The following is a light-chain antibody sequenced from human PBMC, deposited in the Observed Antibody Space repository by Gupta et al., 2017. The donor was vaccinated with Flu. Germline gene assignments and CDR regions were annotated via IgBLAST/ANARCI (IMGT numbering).Light chain of an antibody. J-gene: IGLJ1*01. CDR3: QAWDSNTYV. V-gene: IGLV3-1*01. CDR1: KLGSIY. CDR2: HDM. Sequence: SPGQTATITCSGHKLGSIYASRYQQKPGQSPVQIIYHDMKRPAGIPERFSASNSGDTATLTISGTQAIDEDDYYCQAWDSNTYVFGAGTKVTVL.